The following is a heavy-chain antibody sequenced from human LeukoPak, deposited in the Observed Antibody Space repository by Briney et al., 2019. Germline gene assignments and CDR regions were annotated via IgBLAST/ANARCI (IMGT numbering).Heavy chain of an antibody. D-gene: IGHD5-24*01. J-gene: IGHJ4*02. V-gene: IGHV3-21*01. Sequence: AGSLRLSCAASGFTFSSYSMNWVRQPPRKGLEWVSSISSSSNYIYYADSVKGRVTISIDKAKNSLYLQMDSLRAEDTAVYYCARDKRQERWPDYWGQGTLVTVSS. CDR3: ARDKRQERWPDY. CDR1: GFTFSSYS. CDR2: ISSSSNYI.